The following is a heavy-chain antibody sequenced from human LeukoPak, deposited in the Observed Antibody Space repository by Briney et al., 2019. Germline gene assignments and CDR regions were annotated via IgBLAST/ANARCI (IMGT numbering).Heavy chain of an antibody. CDR1: GFIFSNNW. CDR2: IKQDGSET. J-gene: IGHJ4*02. D-gene: IGHD3-3*01. Sequence: GGSLRLSCAASGFIFSNNWMSWVRQAPGKGLEWVANIKQDGSETYYVDSVKGRFTISRDNAKNSVYLQMNSLRAEDTAVYYCARIPGDTRIGVVTYGSDYWGQGTLVTVSS. CDR3: ARIPGDTRIGVVTYGSDY. V-gene: IGHV3-7*01.